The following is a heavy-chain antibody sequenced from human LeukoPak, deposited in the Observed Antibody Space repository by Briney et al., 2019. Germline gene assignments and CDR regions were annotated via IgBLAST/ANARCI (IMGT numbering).Heavy chain of an antibody. D-gene: IGHD6-25*01. Sequence: GGSLRLSCGASGFSFSDHYMTWLRQAPGKGLEGVSYISGTGSRTYYGDAGKGRFTISRDNAKRLVDLQMNSLRADDTAIYYCARSTVTAAGALDYWGQGILVTVSS. CDR3: ARSTVTAAGALDY. J-gene: IGHJ4*02. CDR1: GFSFSDHY. V-gene: IGHV3-11*01. CDR2: ISGTGSRT.